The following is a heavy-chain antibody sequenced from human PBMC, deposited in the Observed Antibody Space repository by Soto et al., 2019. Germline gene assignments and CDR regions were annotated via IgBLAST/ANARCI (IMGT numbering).Heavy chain of an antibody. D-gene: IGHD5-18*01. J-gene: IGHJ6*02. CDR1: GYTFTSYA. V-gene: IGHV1-3*01. CDR3: ARDDVDTAMPYGMDV. CDR2: INAGNSDT. Sequence: ASVKVSCKASGYTFTSYAMHWVRQAPGQRLEWMGWINAGNSDTTYSQKFQGRVTITSDTSASTAYMELSSLRSEDTAVYYCARDDVDTAMPYGMDVWGQGTTVTVSS.